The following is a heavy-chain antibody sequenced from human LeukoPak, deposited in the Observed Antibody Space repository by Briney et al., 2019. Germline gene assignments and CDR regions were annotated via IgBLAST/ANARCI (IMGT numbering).Heavy chain of an antibody. CDR1: GGSISSYY. V-gene: IGHV4-4*07. Sequence: PSETLSLTCTVSGGSISSYYWSWIRQPAEKGLEWIGRIYPSGSTYYNPSLKSRVTISIDKSKNQFSLRLTSVTAADTAVYYCARDRSGYSEYYFDYWGQGSLVTVSS. CDR3: ARDRSGYSEYYFDY. CDR2: IYPSGST. J-gene: IGHJ4*02. D-gene: IGHD5-12*01.